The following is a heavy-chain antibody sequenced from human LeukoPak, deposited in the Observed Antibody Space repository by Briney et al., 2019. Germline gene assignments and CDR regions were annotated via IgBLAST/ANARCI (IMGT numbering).Heavy chain of an antibody. V-gene: IGHV1-2*02. Sequence: ASVKVSCKASGYTFTSYGISWVRQAPGQGLEWMGWINPNSGGTNYAQKFQGRVTMTRDTSISTAYMELSRLRSDDTAVYYCARVGNCSSTSCHLDVWGKGTTVTVSS. CDR1: GYTFTSYG. D-gene: IGHD2-2*01. CDR2: INPNSGGT. CDR3: ARVGNCSSTSCHLDV. J-gene: IGHJ6*04.